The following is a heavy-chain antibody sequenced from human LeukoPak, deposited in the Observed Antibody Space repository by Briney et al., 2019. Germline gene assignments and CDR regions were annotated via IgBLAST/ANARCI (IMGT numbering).Heavy chain of an antibody. J-gene: IGHJ5*02. CDR2: ISSSSSTI. CDR3: AGGYSSSSRLNWFDP. CDR1: GFTFSSYG. V-gene: IGHV3-48*01. D-gene: IGHD6-13*01. Sequence: PEGSLRLSCAASGFTFSSYGMNWVRQAPGKGLEWVSYISSSSSTIYYADSVKGRFTISRDNAKNSLYLQMNSLRAEDTAVYYCAGGYSSSSRLNWFDPWGQGTLVTVSS.